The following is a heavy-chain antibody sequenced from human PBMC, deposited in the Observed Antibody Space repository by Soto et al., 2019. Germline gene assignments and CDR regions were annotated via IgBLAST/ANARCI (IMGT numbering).Heavy chain of an antibody. CDR3: ARLCTRGDYYYYGMDV. CDR2: IYYSGST. J-gene: IGHJ6*02. V-gene: IGHV4-31*03. D-gene: IGHD2-2*01. CDR1: GGSISSGGYY. Sequence: SETLSLTCTVSGGSISSGGYYWSWIRQHPGKGLEWIGYIYYSGSTYYNPSLKSRVTISVDTSKNQFSLKLSSVTAADTAVYYCARLCTRGDYYYYGMDVWGQGTTVTAP.